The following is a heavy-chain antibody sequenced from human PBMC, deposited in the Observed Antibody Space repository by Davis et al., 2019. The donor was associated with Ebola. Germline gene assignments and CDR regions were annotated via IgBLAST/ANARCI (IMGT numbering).Heavy chain of an antibody. CDR1: GFTFSSYW. Sequence: PGGSLRLSCAASGFTFSSYWMHWVRQAPGKGLVWVSRINSDGSSTSYADSVKGRFTISRDNAKNTLYLQMNSLRAEDTAVYYCARGAILEGWFDPWGQGTLVTVSS. D-gene: IGHD3-3*01. CDR2: INSDGSST. V-gene: IGHV3-74*01. J-gene: IGHJ5*02. CDR3: ARGAILEGWFDP.